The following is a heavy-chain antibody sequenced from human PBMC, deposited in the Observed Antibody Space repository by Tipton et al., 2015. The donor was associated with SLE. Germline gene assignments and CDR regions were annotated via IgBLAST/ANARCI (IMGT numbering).Heavy chain of an antibody. J-gene: IGHJ6*03. V-gene: IGHV4-34*01. Sequence: LSLTCAVYGGSFSGYYWSWIRQPPGKGLEWIGEINHSGSTNNNPSLKSRVTISVDTSKNQFSLKLSSVTAADTAVYYCARGLELRSLYYYYMDVWGKGTTVTVSS. CDR2: INHSGST. CDR1: GGSFSGYY. CDR3: ARGLELRSLYYYYMDV. D-gene: IGHD1-7*01.